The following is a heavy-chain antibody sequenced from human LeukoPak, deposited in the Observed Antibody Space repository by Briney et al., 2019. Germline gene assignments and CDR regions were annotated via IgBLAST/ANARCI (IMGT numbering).Heavy chain of an antibody. Sequence: SETLSHTCTVSGGSISSGTYYWSWIRQPAGKGLEWIGRIYSSGSTSYNPSLESRVTISVDTSKNQFSLKLSSVTAADTAVYYCAIHDYGDRDAFDIWGQGTMVTVSS. CDR3: AIHDYGDRDAFDI. D-gene: IGHD4-17*01. CDR1: GGSISSGTYY. J-gene: IGHJ3*02. CDR2: IYSSGST. V-gene: IGHV4-61*02.